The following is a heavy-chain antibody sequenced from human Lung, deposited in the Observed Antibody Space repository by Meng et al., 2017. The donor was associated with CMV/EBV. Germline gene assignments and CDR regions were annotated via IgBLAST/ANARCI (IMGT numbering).Heavy chain of an antibody. V-gene: IGHV4-61*01. D-gene: IGHD3-3*01. CDR3: ARLLRGYDSVGWFDP. CDR1: GDSVSSGPYY. Sequence: SETLSLXCTVSGDSVSSGPYYWSWIRQPPEKGLEWIGYLYYSGDTNYNPSLKSRVTMSVDTSKNQFSLKLRSVTAADTAVYYCARLLRGYDSVGWFDPWGQGXLVTVSS. CDR2: LYYSGDT. J-gene: IGHJ5*02.